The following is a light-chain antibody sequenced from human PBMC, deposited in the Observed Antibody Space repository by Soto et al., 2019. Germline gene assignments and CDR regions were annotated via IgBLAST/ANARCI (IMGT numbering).Light chain of an antibody. CDR2: NDD. CDR1: ISNIGKDT. J-gene: IGLJ3*02. V-gene: IGLV1-44*01. Sequence: QPVLTQPPSVSGTPGLRVNTSCSGGISNIGKDTVNWYQQLPGTAPKLLMFNDDKRPSGVPDRFSGSRSGTSASLAISGLQSDDEAVYFCSTWDDSLNGWVFGGGTKLTVL. CDR3: STWDDSLNGWV.